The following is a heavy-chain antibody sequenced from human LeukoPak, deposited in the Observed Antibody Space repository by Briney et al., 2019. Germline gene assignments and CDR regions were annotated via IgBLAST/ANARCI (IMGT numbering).Heavy chain of an antibody. J-gene: IGHJ4*02. CDR1: GLTFSSYE. D-gene: IGHD6-19*01. Sequence: PGGSLRLSCVVSGLTFSSYEMNWVRQAPGKGLEWVSYISTSGSTIYYADSVKGRFTISRDNAKNSLYLQMNGLRAEDTAIYYCASPQWLAFWGQGTLVTVSS. V-gene: IGHV3-48*03. CDR2: ISTSGSTI. CDR3: ASPQWLAF.